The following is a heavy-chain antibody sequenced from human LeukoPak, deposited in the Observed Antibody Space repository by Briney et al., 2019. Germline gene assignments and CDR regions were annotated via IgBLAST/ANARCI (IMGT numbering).Heavy chain of an antibody. J-gene: IGHJ4*02. CDR3: AKSSGYYYVGFDY. V-gene: IGHV3-23*01. CDR2: ISRSGGST. D-gene: IGHD3-22*01. Sequence: GGSLRLSCAASGFTFSSYAMSWVRQAPGKGLEWVSAISRSGGSTYYADSVKGRFTISRDNSKNTLYLQMNSLRAEDTAVYYCAKSSGYYYVGFDYWGQGTLVTVSS. CDR1: GFTFSSYA.